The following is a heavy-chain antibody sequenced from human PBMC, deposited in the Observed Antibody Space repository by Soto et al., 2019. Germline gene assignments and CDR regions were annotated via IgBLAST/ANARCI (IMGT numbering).Heavy chain of an antibody. CDR3: ASSYYGSGTPYYYGMDV. CDR1: NYTFTNYG. J-gene: IGHJ6*02. V-gene: IGHV1-18*01. CDR2: SSAYNGNT. Sequence: QVQLVQSGAEVKKPGASVKVSCKASNYTFTNYGISWVRQAPGQELEWMGWSSAYNGNTNYAQKLQGRVTMTTDTSTSTAYMELRSLRSDDTVVYYCASSYYGSGTPYYYGMDVWGQGTTVIVSS. D-gene: IGHD3-10*01.